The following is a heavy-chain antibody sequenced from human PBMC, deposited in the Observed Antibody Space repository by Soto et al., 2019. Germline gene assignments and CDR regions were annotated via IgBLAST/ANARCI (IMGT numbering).Heavy chain of an antibody. Sequence: QVQLVQSGAEVKKPGASVKVSCKASGYTFTSYAMHWVRQAPGQRLEWMGWINAGNGNTKYSQKFQGRVTITRDTSASTAYMELSSLRSEDTAVYYCARTHLLMWRGYLNWFDPWGQGTLVTVSS. CDR2: INAGNGNT. CDR3: ARTHLLMWRGYLNWFDP. J-gene: IGHJ5*02. CDR1: GYTFTSYA. V-gene: IGHV1-3*01. D-gene: IGHD3-3*01.